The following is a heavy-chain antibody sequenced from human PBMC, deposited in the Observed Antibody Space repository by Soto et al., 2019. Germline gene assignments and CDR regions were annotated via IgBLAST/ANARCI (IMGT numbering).Heavy chain of an antibody. V-gene: IGHV4-31*03. CDR1: GGSISSGGYY. Sequence: PSETLSLTCTVSGGSISSGGYYWSWIRQHPGKGLEWIGYIYYSGSTYYNPSLKSRVTISVDTSKNQFSLKLSSVTAADTAVYYCARDCGGDCYSRYGMDVWRQGTTVTVSS. J-gene: IGHJ6*02. CDR3: ARDCGGDCYSRYGMDV. CDR2: IYYSGST. D-gene: IGHD2-21*02.